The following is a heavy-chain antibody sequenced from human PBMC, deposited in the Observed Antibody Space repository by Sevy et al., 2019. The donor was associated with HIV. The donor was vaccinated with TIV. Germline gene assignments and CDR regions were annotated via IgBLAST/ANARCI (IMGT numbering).Heavy chain of an antibody. CDR2: ISSSGSTI. J-gene: IGHJ6*02. CDR3: ARDKRYYGSGSDFYGMDV. Sequence: GGSLRLSCAASGFTFSDYYMSWILQAPGKGLEWVSYISSSGSTIYYADSVKGRFTISRDNAKNSLYLQMNSLRAEDTAVYYCARDKRYYGSGSDFYGMDVWGQGTTVTVSS. V-gene: IGHV3-11*01. D-gene: IGHD3-10*01. CDR1: GFTFSDYY.